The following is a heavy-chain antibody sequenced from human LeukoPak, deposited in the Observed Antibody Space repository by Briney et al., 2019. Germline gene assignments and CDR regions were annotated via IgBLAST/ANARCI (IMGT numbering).Heavy chain of an antibody. V-gene: IGHV4-39*01. Sequence: SETLSLTCSVSGGSINTNKYHWGWIRQAPGKGLEWIGNTYYSANMLYNPSLKSRVIIYIDTPKNQFSLKLSSVTAADTAVYYCASQHIGHASTFYWGQGTLVIVSS. CDR3: ASQHIGHASTFY. CDR1: GGSINTNKYH. CDR2: TYYSANM. J-gene: IGHJ4*02. D-gene: IGHD2-2*01.